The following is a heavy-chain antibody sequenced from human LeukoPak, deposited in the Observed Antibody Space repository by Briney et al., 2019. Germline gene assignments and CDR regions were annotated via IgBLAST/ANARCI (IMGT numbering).Heavy chain of an antibody. V-gene: IGHV3-7*01. J-gene: IGHJ3*02. CDR1: GFTFSSYW. D-gene: IGHD3-22*01. Sequence: GGSLRLSCAASGFTFSSYWMSWVRQAPGKGLEWVANIKQDGSEKYYVDSVKGRFTISRDKAKNSLYMQMNSLRAEDTAVYYCARGKWLLLEMGAFDIWGQGTMVTVSP. CDR3: ARGKWLLLEMGAFDI. CDR2: IKQDGSEK.